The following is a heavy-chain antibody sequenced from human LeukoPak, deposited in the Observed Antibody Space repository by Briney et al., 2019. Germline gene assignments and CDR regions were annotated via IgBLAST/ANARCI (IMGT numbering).Heavy chain of an antibody. CDR1: GGSISTYY. V-gene: IGHV4-59*08. CDR2: VYYSGHT. D-gene: IGHD1-1*01. Sequence: SETLSLTCTVSGGSISTYYWSWIRQPPGEGLEWIAYVYYSGHTSYNPSLKGRVTISVDTSKNQISLKLNSVTAADTAVYYCARHPYSDGFDIWGQGTMVTVSS. J-gene: IGHJ3*02. CDR3: ARHPYSDGFDI.